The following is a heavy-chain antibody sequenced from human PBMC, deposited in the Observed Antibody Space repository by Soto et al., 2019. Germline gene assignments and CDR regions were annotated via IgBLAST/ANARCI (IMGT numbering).Heavy chain of an antibody. Sequence: SETLSLTCAVYGGSFSGYYWSWIRQPPGKGLEWIGEINHSGSTYYNPSLKSRVTISVDTSKNQFSLKLSSVTAADTAVYYCARLGYYDSSGYYDYWGQGTLVTVSS. D-gene: IGHD3-22*01. CDR2: INHSGST. J-gene: IGHJ4*02. CDR3: ARLGYYDSSGYYDY. CDR1: GGSFSGYY. V-gene: IGHV4-34*01.